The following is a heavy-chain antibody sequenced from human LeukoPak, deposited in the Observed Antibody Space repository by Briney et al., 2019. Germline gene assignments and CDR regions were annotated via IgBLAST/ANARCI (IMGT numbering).Heavy chain of an antibody. CDR2: IHYDGSKK. J-gene: IGHJ4*02. CDR3: AKVVAGSGEYSV. V-gene: IGHV3-30*02. Sequence: GGSLRLSCAASGFAFSGYGMYYVRQAPGKGLEWVAFIHYDGSKKYYADSVKGRFTISRDNSKNTLYLQMNSLRAEDTAVYYCAKVVAGSGEYSVWGQGTLVTVSS. D-gene: IGHD3-10*01. CDR1: GFAFSGYG.